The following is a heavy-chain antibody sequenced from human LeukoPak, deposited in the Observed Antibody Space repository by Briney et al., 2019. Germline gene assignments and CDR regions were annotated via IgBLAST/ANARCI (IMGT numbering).Heavy chain of an antibody. Sequence: GGSLRLSCAASGFTFSSYEMNWVRQAPGKGLEWASYITTSGRTIYYADSVKGRFTISRDNAKNSLYLQMNSLRAEDTAVYYCARGEDYGTNSFDYWGQRTLVTLSS. CDR3: ARGEDYGTNSFDY. J-gene: IGHJ4*02. CDR2: ITTSGRTI. CDR1: GFTFSSYE. D-gene: IGHD4-17*01. V-gene: IGHV3-48*03.